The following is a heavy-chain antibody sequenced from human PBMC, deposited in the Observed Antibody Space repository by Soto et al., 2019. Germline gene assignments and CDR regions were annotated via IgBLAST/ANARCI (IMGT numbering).Heavy chain of an antibody. Sequence: EVQLLESGGGLVQPGGSLRLSCAASGFTFSSNAMSWVRQAPGKGLEWVSGISGSGDKIYYADSVKGRFTISRDNSEDTLYLQMNSLRAEDTAVYYCAKGAPYSTSWYFGQPTDYWGQGTLVTVSS. CDR1: GFTFSSNA. D-gene: IGHD6-13*01. CDR2: ISGSGDKI. J-gene: IGHJ4*02. V-gene: IGHV3-23*01. CDR3: AKGAPYSTSWYFGQPTDY.